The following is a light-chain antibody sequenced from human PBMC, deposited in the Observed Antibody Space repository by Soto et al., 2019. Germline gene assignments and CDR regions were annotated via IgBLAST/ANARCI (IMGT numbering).Light chain of an antibody. CDR2: GAS. CDR1: QSVSSSY. CDR3: QQYGSAPYT. Sequence: EIVLTQSPGTLSLSPGERATLSCRASQSVSSSYLAWYQQKPGQAPRLLIYGASSRATGIPDRFSGSGSGTDFILTISRLEPEDFAVYYCQQYGSAPYTFGQGTKVEIK. V-gene: IGKV3-20*01. J-gene: IGKJ2*01.